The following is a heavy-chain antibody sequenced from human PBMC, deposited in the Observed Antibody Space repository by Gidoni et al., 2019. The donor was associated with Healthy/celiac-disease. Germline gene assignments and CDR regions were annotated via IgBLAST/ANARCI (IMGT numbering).Heavy chain of an antibody. J-gene: IGHJ6*03. CDR2: ISYDGSNK. Sequence: QVQLVESGGGVVQPGRSLRLSCAASGFTFSSYGMHWVRQAPGKGLEWVAVISYDGSNKYYADSVKGRFTISRDNSKNTLYLQMNSLRAEDTAVYYCANLYYYMDVWGKGTTVTVSS. CDR3: ANLYYYMDV. CDR1: GFTFSSYG. V-gene: IGHV3-30*18.